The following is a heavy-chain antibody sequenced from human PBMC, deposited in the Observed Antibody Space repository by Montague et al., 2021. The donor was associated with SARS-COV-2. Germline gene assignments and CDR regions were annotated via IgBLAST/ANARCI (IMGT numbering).Heavy chain of an antibody. V-gene: IGHV4-39*07. Sequence: SETLSLTCTVSGDSISSSSYYWAWIRQPPGKGLEWIGSIDYSGSAYYSPSLKSQVTISVDTSKNQFSLKLSSVTAADTALYYCARAQATYYYLVTGYYNVIHLVNYFDPWGQGTLVTVSS. CDR1: GDSISSSSYY. CDR3: ARAQATYYYLVTGYYNVIHLVNYFDP. D-gene: IGHD3-9*01. CDR2: IDYSGSA. J-gene: IGHJ5*02.